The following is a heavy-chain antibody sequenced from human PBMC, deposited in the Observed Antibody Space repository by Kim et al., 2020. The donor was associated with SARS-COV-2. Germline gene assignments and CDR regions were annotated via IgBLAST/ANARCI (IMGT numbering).Heavy chain of an antibody. Sequence: GGSLRLSCAASGFTFSSYAMHWVRQAPGKGLEWVAVISYDGSNKYYADSVKGRFTISRDNSKNTLYLQMNSLRAEDTAVYYCARDPSPHSIAAAAWFDPWGQGTLVTVSS. CDR3: ARDPSPHSIAAAAWFDP. CDR1: GFTFSSYA. D-gene: IGHD6-13*01. CDR2: ISYDGSNK. V-gene: IGHV3-30*04. J-gene: IGHJ5*02.